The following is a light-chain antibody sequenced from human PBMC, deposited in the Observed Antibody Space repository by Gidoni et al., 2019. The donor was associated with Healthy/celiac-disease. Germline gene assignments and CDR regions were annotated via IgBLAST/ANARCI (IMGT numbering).Light chain of an antibody. J-gene: IGKJ2*01. CDR2: WAS. CDR3: QQYYSTPVT. CDR1: QGVLYSSNNQNY. V-gene: IGKV4-1*01. Sequence: DIVMPQSPDSLAVSLGERATINCKSSQGVLYSSNNQNYLAWYKQKPGQPPKLLIYWASTRESGVPDRFSGSGSGTDFTLTISSLQAEDVAVYYCQQYYSTPVTFGQGTKLEIK.